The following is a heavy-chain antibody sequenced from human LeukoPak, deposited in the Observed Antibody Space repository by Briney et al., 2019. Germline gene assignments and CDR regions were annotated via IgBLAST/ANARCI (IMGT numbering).Heavy chain of an antibody. Sequence: ASVKVSCKASGYTFTSYGISWVRQAPGQGLEWIGWISAYNGNTNYARKLQGRVTMTTDTSTSTAYMELRSLRSDDTAVYYCARDTPGIYDSSGYPFDYWGQGTLVTVSS. J-gene: IGHJ4*02. CDR1: GYTFTSYG. CDR3: ARDTPGIYDSSGYPFDY. CDR2: ISAYNGNT. D-gene: IGHD3-22*01. V-gene: IGHV1-18*01.